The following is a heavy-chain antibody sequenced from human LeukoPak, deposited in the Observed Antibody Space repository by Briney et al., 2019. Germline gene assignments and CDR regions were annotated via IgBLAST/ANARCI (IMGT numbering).Heavy chain of an antibody. V-gene: IGHV3-30*03. CDR1: GFAFSSYG. CDR2: ISYDGSNK. Sequence: GGSLRLSCAASGFAFSSYGMHWVRQAPGKALEWVAVISYDGSNKYYADSVKGRFTISRDNSKNTLYLQMNSLRAEDTAMYYCARAPMSYDSSGFGGAFDIWGQGTMVTVSS. J-gene: IGHJ3*02. D-gene: IGHD3-22*01. CDR3: ARAPMSYDSSGFGGAFDI.